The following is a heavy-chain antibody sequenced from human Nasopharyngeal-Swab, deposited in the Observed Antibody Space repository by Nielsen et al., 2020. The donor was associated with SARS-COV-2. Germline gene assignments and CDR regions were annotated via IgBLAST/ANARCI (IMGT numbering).Heavy chain of an antibody. Sequence: GGSLRPSCAASGFTSSSYAMSWVRQAQGKGLEWVSAISGSGGSTYYADSVKGRFTISRDNSKNTLYLQMNSLRAEDTAVYYCAKSPPYYYDSSGYYDYWGQGTLVTVSS. D-gene: IGHD3-22*01. CDR2: ISGSGGST. CDR3: AKSPPYYYDSSGYYDY. CDR1: GFTSSSYA. J-gene: IGHJ4*02. V-gene: IGHV3-23*01.